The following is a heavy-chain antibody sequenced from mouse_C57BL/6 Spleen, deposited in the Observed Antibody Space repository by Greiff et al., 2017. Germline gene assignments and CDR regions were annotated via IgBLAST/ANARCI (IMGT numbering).Heavy chain of an antibody. CDR1: GFTFSSYG. CDR3: ASQEVYGGAIDY. D-gene: IGHD1-2*01. V-gene: IGHV5-6*01. J-gene: IGHJ4*01. CDR2: INRGGGYT. Sequence: EVHLLQSGADLVKPGASLKLSCAASGFTFSSYGMPWVSQTPDQRLEWVATINRGGGYTYYPDSVKGRFTLSRDKANNTLYLQMSSLKSEDTAMSFYASQEVYGGAIDYWGQGTSVTVSS.